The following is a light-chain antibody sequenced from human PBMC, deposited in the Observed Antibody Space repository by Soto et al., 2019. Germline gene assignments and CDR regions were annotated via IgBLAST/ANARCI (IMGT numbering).Light chain of an antibody. J-gene: IGKJ1*01. CDR1: QSITAS. CDR2: DVS. Sequence: IQMTLSASTLSASVGTSVTITCRASQSITASLAWYQQKPGEAPKLLIYDVSNLESGVPSRFSGSGSGTQFSLTIRSLQPDDFATYDCQQYDYSRTFGQGTKVDIK. V-gene: IGKV1-5*01. CDR3: QQYDYSRT.